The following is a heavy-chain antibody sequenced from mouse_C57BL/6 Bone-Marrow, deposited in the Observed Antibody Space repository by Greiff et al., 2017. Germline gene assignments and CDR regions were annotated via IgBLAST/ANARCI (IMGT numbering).Heavy chain of an antibody. CDR3: ARWGLYSNYWAMDC. CDR2: IYPGSGST. CDR1: GYTFTSYW. D-gene: IGHD2-5*01. J-gene: IGHJ4*01. Sequence: QVQLQQPGAELVKPGASVKMSCKASGYTFTSYWITWVKQRPGQGLEWIGDIYPGSGSTNYNEKFKSKATLTVDTSSSTAYMQLSSLTSEDSAVYDCARWGLYSNYWAMDCWGQGTSVTVST. V-gene: IGHV1-55*01.